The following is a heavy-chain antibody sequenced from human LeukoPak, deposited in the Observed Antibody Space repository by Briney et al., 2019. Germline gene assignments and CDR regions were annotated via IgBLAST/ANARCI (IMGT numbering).Heavy chain of an antibody. J-gene: IGHJ4*02. V-gene: IGHV1-46*01. Sequence: ASVKVSCKASGYTFTSYYMHWVRQAPGQGLDWMGIINPSGGSTSYAQKFQGRVTMTEDTSTDTAYMELSSLRSEDTAVYYCATGDYYDTPRDWGQGTLVTVSS. CDR2: INPSGGST. D-gene: IGHD3-22*01. CDR1: GYTFTSYY. CDR3: ATGDYYDTPRD.